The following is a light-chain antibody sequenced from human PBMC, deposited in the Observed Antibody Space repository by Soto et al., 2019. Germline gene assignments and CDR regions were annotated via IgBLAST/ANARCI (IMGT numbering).Light chain of an antibody. CDR1: SSDVGGDNY. J-gene: IGLJ2*01. CDR3: SSYAGSNTFVV. V-gene: IGLV2-8*01. CDR2: EVS. Sequence: QSALTQPPSASGSPGPSVTITCTGTSSDVGGDNYVSWYQQHPGKAPKLRIYEVSKRPSGVPDRFSGSRSGNTASLTVTGLQAEYGADYYGSSYAGSNTFVVFGGGTKLTVL.